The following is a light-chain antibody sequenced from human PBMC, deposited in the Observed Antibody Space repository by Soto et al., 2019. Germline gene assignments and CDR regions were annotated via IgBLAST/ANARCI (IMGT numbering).Light chain of an antibody. CDR2: GAS. J-gene: IGKJ1*01. CDR1: QSVRSN. CDR3: QQYNDWPPT. V-gene: IGKV3-15*01. Sequence: EILLTQSPATLSASPWERATLSCRASQSVRSNLAWYQQKPGQAPRLLIYGASTRATGIPARFSGSGSGTEFTLSIGSLQSEDFAVYYCQQYNDWPPTFGQGTKVDIK.